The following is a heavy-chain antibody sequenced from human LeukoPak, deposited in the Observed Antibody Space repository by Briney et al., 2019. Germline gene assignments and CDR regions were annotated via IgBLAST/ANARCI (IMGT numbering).Heavy chain of an antibody. CDR1: GXTVSSND. CDR2: IYSGGST. J-gene: IGHJ6*02. Sequence: GGSLRLSCAASGXTVSSNDMSWVRQAPGKGLEWVSVIYSGGSTFYADSVKGRFTISRDNSKNTLYLQMNSLRAEDTAVYYCARDPNYYGSANFALDVWGQGTTVTVSS. D-gene: IGHD3-10*01. V-gene: IGHV3-53*01. CDR3: ARDPNYYGSANFALDV.